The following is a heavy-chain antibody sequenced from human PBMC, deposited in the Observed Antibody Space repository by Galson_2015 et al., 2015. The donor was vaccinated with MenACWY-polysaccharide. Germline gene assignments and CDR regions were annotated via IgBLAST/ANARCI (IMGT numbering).Heavy chain of an antibody. CDR2: ILGSGVGT. D-gene: IGHD5-24*01. CDR3: ANWRWLPH. V-gene: IGHV3-21*06. J-gene: IGHJ4*02. Sequence: SLRLSCAASGFTFSSYWMHWVRQAPGKGPEWVSQILGSGVGTYYADSVKGRFSISRDNAKNSLYLQMNSLRAEDTAVYYCANWRWLPHWGQGTLVTVSS. CDR1: GFTFSSYW.